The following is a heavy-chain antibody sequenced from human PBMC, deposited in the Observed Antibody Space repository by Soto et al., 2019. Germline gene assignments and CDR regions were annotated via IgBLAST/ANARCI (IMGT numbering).Heavy chain of an antibody. Sequence: SETLSLTCAVSGGXISSGGYSWSWIRQPPGKGLEWIGYIYHSGSTYYNPSLKSRVTISVDTSKNQFSLKLTSVTAADTALYYCARRYGWLYFDYWGQGSLVTVSS. D-gene: IGHD6-19*01. J-gene: IGHJ4*02. CDR2: IYHSGST. CDR1: GGXISSGGYS. CDR3: ARRYGWLYFDY. V-gene: IGHV4-30-2*03.